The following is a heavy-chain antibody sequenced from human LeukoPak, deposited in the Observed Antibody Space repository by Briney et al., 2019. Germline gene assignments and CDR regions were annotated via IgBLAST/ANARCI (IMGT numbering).Heavy chain of an antibody. CDR2: ISGSGGST. V-gene: IGHV3-23*01. D-gene: IGHD6-19*01. Sequence: GGSLRLSCAASGFTFSSYAMSWVRHAPGKGLEWVSAISGSGGSTYYADSVKGRFTISRDTSKNTLYLQMNSLRAEDTAVYYCAKAGIAVAGTHYYYYYMDVWGKGTTVTVSS. CDR1: GFTFSSYA. J-gene: IGHJ6*03. CDR3: AKAGIAVAGTHYYYYYMDV.